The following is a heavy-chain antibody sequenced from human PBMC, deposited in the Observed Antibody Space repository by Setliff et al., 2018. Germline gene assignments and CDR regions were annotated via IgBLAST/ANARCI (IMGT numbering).Heavy chain of an antibody. Sequence: SETLSLTCTVSGGSISSGNYFWDWIRQPPGKGLEWIGSIHYSGETFHNPSLKSRVSIFVDTSQNQFFLRLNSLTAADAAVYYCARTSYELCGYYGNRCNHHMDVWGKGSPVTVSS. CDR3: ARTSYELCGYYGNRCNHHMDV. D-gene: IGHD3-3*01. CDR2: IHYSGET. CDR1: GGSISSGNYF. J-gene: IGHJ6*03. V-gene: IGHV4-39*01.